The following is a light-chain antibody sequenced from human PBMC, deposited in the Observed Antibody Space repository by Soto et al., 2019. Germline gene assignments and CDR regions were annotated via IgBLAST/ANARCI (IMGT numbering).Light chain of an antibody. V-gene: IGLV2-14*01. CDR2: DVS. CDR3: SSYTSSSTLEV. CDR1: SSDVGGYNY. Sequence: QSALTQPASVSGSXXQSITXXCTGTSSDVGGYNYVSWYQQHPGKAPKLMIYDVSNRPSGVSNRFSGSKSGNTASLTISGLQAEDEADYYCSSYTSSSTLEVFGGGTKLTVL. J-gene: IGLJ2*01.